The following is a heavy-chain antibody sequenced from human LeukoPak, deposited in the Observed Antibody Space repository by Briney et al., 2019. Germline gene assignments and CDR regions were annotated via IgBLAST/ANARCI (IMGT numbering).Heavy chain of an antibody. CDR2: IKQDGSEK. D-gene: IGHD2-2*01. J-gene: IGHJ6*03. CDR1: GFTFSSYW. CDR3: AREGYCSSTSCYWNYYYMNV. V-gene: IGHV3-7*01. Sequence: GGSLRLSCAASGFTFSSYWMSWVRQAPGKGLEGVDNIKQDGSEKYYVDSVKGRFTISRDNAKNSLYLQMDSLRAEDTAVYYCAREGYCSSTSCYWNYYYMNVWGKGTTVTVSS.